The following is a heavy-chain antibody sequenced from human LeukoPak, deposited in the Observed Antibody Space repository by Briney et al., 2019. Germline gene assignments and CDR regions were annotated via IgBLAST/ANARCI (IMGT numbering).Heavy chain of an antibody. D-gene: IGHD4-23*01. J-gene: IGHJ3*01. CDR3: ARHYGANMADAFDF. V-gene: IGHV5-51*01. CDR1: GYSFITYW. CDR2: IYPGDSDT. Sequence: GESLKISCKGSGYSFITYWISWVRQMHGKGLEWMGIIYPGDSDTTYSPSFQGQVTISADKSITTAYLQWSSLKASDTAMYYCARHYGANMADAFDFWGQGTMVTVSS.